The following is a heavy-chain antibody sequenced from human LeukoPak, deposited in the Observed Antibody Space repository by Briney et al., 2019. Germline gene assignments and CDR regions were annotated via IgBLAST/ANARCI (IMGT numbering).Heavy chain of an antibody. Sequence: GGSLRLSCAASGFTFGDHYMDWVRQAPGKGLEWVARTRDKAQSHTTEYAASVKGRFTISRDDSKNSLYQQMNSHKTGDTAVYFCARGGSGPLNYQYAMDVWGQGTTVTVSS. V-gene: IGHV3-72*01. CDR2: TRDKAQSHTT. J-gene: IGHJ6*02. D-gene: IGHD6-19*01. CDR1: GFTFGDHY. CDR3: ARGGSGPLNYQYAMDV.